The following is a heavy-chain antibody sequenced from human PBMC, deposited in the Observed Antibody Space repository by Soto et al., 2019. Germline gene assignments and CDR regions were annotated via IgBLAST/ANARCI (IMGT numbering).Heavy chain of an antibody. V-gene: IGHV3-21*01. CDR1: GFTFSSYS. J-gene: IGHJ4*02. CDR2: ISSSSSYI. CDR3: ARCLDYDFWSGPFDY. D-gene: IGHD3-3*01. Sequence: GSLRLSCAASGFTFSSYSMNWVRQAPGKGLEWVSSISSSSSYIYYADSVKGRFTISRDNAKNSLYLQMNSLRAEDTAVYYCARCLDYDFWSGPFDYWGQGTLVTVSS.